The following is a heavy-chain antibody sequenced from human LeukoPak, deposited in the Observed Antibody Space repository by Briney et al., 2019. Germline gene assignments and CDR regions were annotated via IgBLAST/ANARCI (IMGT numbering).Heavy chain of an antibody. CDR2: IKQDGSEK. CDR3: ARGDCSSTSCYSYAFDI. V-gene: IGHV3-7*04. J-gene: IGHJ3*02. CDR1: GFTFSSYW. D-gene: IGHD2-2*01. Sequence: PGGSLRLSCAASGFTFSSYWMSWVRQAPGKGLEWVANIKQDGSEKYYVDSVKGRFTISRDNAKNSLYLQMNSLRAEDTAVYYCARGDCSSTSCYSYAFDIWGQGTMVTVSS.